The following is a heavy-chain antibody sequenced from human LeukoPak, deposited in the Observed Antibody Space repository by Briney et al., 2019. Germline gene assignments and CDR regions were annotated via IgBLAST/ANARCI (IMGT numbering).Heavy chain of an antibody. Sequence: ASVKVSCKASGYTFTGYYMHWVRQAPGQGLEWMGWINPNSGGTNYAQKFQGRVTMTRDTSISTAYMELSRLRSDDTAVYCCARDPINYGSGSDYDYWGQGTLVTVSS. D-gene: IGHD3-10*01. CDR1: GYTFTGYY. J-gene: IGHJ4*02. CDR2: INPNSGGT. CDR3: ARDPINYGSGSDYDY. V-gene: IGHV1-2*02.